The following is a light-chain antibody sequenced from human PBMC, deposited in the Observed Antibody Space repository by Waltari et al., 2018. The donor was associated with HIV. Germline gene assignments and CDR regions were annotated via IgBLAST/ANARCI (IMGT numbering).Light chain of an antibody. Sequence: SHDLTQPPSVSVSPGQTARLTCSGASLGDKYAPWYQQKPGQSPVLVIYQDDKRPSGIPERFSGSNSGNTATLTITGTQAMDEADYYCQAWDSSTVLFGGGTKLTVL. CDR2: QDD. V-gene: IGLV3-1*01. CDR3: QAWDSSTVL. CDR1: SLGDKY. J-gene: IGLJ2*01.